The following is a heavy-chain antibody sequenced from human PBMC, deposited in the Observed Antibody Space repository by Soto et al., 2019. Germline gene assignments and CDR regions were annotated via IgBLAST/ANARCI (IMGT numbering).Heavy chain of an antibody. Sequence: SETLSLTCAVYGGSFSGYYWSWIRQPPGKGLEWIGEINHSGSTNYNPSLKSRVTISLDTSNNHFSLKLSSVTAADTAVYYCARMGLHLGELSRNWFDPWGQGTLVTVSS. CDR2: INHSGST. V-gene: IGHV4-34*09. CDR3: ARMGLHLGELSRNWFDP. D-gene: IGHD3-16*02. CDR1: GGSFSGYY. J-gene: IGHJ5*02.